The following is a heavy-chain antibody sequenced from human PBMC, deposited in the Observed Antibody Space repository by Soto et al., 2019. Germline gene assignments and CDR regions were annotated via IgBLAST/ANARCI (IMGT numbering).Heavy chain of an antibody. Sequence: EVQLVESGGGSVQPGGSLRLSCVASGFTFRPYAMSWVRQAPGKGLEWVSVIRVGGGETYYTDSVKGRFTISRDDSKNTLYLQMDGLRADDTAVYYCAKDEFVYGSGRSPDHWGQGVLVTVSS. D-gene: IGHD3-10*01. CDR1: GFTFRPYA. CDR3: AKDEFVYGSGRSPDH. CDR2: IRVGGGET. V-gene: IGHV3-23*04. J-gene: IGHJ4*02.